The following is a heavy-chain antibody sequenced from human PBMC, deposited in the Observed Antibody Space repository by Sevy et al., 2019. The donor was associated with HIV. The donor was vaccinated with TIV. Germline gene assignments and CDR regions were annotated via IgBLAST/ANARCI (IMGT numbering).Heavy chain of an antibody. D-gene: IGHD3-16*02. J-gene: IGHJ4*02. CDR3: ARDIDRSLDY. Sequence: RGYLSLSCAASGFTFSSYGMHWVRQAPGKGLERVAVIWYDGSNKYYADSVKGRFTLSRDNSKNTLYLQMNSLRAEDTALYYCARDIDRSLDYWGQGTLVTVSS. CDR1: GFTFSSYG. CDR2: IWYDGSNK. V-gene: IGHV3-33*01.